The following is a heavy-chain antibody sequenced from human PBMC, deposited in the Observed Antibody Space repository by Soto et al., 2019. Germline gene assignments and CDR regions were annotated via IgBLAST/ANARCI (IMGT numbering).Heavy chain of an antibody. J-gene: IGHJ4*02. D-gene: IGHD5-18*01. CDR1: GGSISSYY. CDR3: ARGVAIQLWGRGYYFDY. Sequence: SETLSLTCTVSGGSISSYYWSWIRQPPGKGLEWIGYIYYSGSTNYNPSLKSRVTISVDTSKNQFSLKLSSVTAADTAVYYCARGVAIQLWGRGYYFDYWGQGTLVTVSS. CDR2: IYYSGST. V-gene: IGHV4-59*01.